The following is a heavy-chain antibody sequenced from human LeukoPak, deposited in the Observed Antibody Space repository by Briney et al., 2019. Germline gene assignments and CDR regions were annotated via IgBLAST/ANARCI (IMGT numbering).Heavy chain of an antibody. Sequence: GGSLRLSCTASGFTFGDYAISWVRQAPGKGLEWVGFIRSKEFGGTTEYAASVKGRFTLSRDDSKSIAYLQMNSLKTEDTAVYYCAREARIYIPKEGGDYFDYWGQGTQVTVSS. D-gene: IGHD2/OR15-2a*01. V-gene: IGHV3-49*04. CDR1: GFTFGDYA. CDR2: IRSKEFGGTT. CDR3: AREARIYIPKEGGDYFDY. J-gene: IGHJ4*02.